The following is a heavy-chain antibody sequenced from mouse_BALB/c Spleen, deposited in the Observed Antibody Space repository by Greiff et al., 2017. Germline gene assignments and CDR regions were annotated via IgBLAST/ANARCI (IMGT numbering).Heavy chain of an antibody. Sequence: QVQLKESGAELVRPGVSVKISCKGSGYTFTDYAMHWVKQCHAKSLEWIGVISTYYGDASYNQKFKGKATMTVDKSSSTAYMELARLTSEDSAIYYCARKRDGNYGFAYWGQGTLVTVSA. CDR2: ISTYYGDA. CDR3: ARKRDGNYGFAY. V-gene: IGHV1S137*01. J-gene: IGHJ3*01. CDR1: GYTFTDYA. D-gene: IGHD2-1*01.